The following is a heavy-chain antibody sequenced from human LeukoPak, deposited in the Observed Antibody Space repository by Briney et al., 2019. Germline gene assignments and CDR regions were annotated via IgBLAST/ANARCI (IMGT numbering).Heavy chain of an antibody. CDR2: ISYDGSNK. J-gene: IGHJ3*01. CDR1: GFTFSSYA. Sequence: TGGSLRLSCAASGFTFSSYAMHWVRQAPGKGLEWVAVISYDGSNKYYADSVKGRFTISRDNSKNTLYLQMNSLRAEDTAVYYCARTWRAGGLVPLPVWGQGTMVTVSS. V-gene: IGHV3-30*04. D-gene: IGHD6-19*01. CDR3: ARTWRAGGLVPLPV.